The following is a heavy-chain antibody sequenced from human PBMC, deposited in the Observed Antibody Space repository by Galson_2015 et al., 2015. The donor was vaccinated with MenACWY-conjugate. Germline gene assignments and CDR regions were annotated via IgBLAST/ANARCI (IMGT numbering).Heavy chain of an antibody. D-gene: IGHD4-17*01. V-gene: IGHV3-7*03. J-gene: IGHJ3*01. CDR2: IKQDGSEK. Sequence: SLRLSCAASGFPFSGYWMAWVRQAPGKGLEWVANIKQDGSEKYYVDSVKGRFTISRDNAKNSLYLEMNSLRAEDTAVDYCARDHPSTYGIAWDLFELWGQGTMVTVSS. CDR3: ARDHPSTYGIAWDLFEL. CDR1: GFPFSGYW.